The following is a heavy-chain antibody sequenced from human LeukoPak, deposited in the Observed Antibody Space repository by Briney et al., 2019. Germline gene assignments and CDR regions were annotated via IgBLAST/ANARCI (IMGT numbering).Heavy chain of an antibody. Sequence: SGGSLRLSCAASGFPFSSNEMNWVRQAPGKGLEWVSYIVSSGSSIYYADSVRGRFTISRDNAKNSLYLQMNSLRPEDTAVYYCARGKIRYSYGRFDYWGQGILVTVSS. D-gene: IGHD5-18*01. J-gene: IGHJ4*02. CDR1: GFPFSSNE. CDR2: IVSSGSSI. V-gene: IGHV3-48*03. CDR3: ARGKIRYSYGRFDY.